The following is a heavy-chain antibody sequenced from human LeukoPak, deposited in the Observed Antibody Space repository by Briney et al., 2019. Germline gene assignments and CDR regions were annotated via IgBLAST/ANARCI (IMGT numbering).Heavy chain of an antibody. V-gene: IGHV4-59*01. CDR1: GGSISSYY. J-gene: IGHJ4*02. CDR3: ARDHGYCSGGSCYPYYFDD. CDR2: IYYSGST. D-gene: IGHD2-15*01. Sequence: SETLSLTCTLSGGSISSYYWSWIRQPPGKGLQWIGYIYYSGSTNYNPSLKSRVTISVDTSKNHFSLKLSSVTTADTAVYYCARDHGYCSGGSCYPYYFDDWGQGTLVTVSS.